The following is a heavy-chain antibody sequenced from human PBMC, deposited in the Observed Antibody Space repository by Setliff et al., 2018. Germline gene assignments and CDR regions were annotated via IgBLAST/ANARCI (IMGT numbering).Heavy chain of an antibody. D-gene: IGHD3-16*01. CDR1: GGSISSYY. V-gene: IGHV4-59*01. CDR2: IYYSGST. J-gene: IGHJ4*02. Sequence: LSLTCTVSGGSISSYYWSWIRQPPGKRLEWIGYIYYSGSTNYNPSLESRVTISVDTSKNQFSLRLNSATAADTAVYYCARLRGAFDYWGQGTLVTAPQ. CDR3: ARLRGAFDY.